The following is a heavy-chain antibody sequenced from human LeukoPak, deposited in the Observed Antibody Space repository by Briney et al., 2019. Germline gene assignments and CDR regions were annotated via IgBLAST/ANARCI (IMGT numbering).Heavy chain of an antibody. D-gene: IGHD5-12*01. Sequence: PGGSLRLSCAASGFTFSFYWMTWFRQTPGKGLEWVANIKEDGSEKNYVDSVKGRLTISRDNAKNSLYLQVNSLRAEETAVYYCARGRGYLVFDYWGQGTLVTVSS. J-gene: IGHJ4*02. CDR1: GFTFSFYW. CDR2: IKEDGSEK. V-gene: IGHV3-7*01. CDR3: ARGRGYLVFDY.